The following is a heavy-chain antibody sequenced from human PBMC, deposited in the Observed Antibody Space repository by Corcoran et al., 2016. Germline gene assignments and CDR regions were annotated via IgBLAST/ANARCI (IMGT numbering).Heavy chain of an antibody. CDR2: IFSNDEK. J-gene: IGHJ6*02. CDR3: ARIPLELEQENSDDYYGMDV. D-gene: IGHD1-7*01. CDR1: GFSLSNARMG. V-gene: IGHV2-26*01. Sequence: QVTLKESGPVLVKPTETLTLTCTVSGFSLSNARMGVSWIRQPPGKALEWLAHIFSNDEKSYSTSLKSRLTISKDTSKSQVVLTMTNMDPVDTATYYCARIPLELEQENSDDYYGMDVWGQGTTVTVSS.